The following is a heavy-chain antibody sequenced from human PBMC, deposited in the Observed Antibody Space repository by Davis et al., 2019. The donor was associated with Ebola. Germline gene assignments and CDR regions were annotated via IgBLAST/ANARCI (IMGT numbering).Heavy chain of an antibody. CDR1: GFTFSTFA. J-gene: IGHJ6*04. D-gene: IGHD3-3*01. V-gene: IGHV3-23*01. CDR2: ISGSGGTT. Sequence: GESLKISCASSGFTFSTFAMTWVRQAPGKGLEWVSSISGSGGTTYYADSAKGRFTISRDNAKNSLFLQMNSLRDEDTAVYYCAKSGLSFGVVKYHYGMDVWGKGTTVTVSS. CDR3: AKSGLSFGVVKYHYGMDV.